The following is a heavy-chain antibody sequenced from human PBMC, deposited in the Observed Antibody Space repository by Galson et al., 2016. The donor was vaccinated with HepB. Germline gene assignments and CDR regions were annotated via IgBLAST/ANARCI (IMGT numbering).Heavy chain of an antibody. J-gene: IGHJ3*02. CDR3: ARDMGYCSSTSCYVTAFDM. CDR1: GYTVTTYA. D-gene: IGHD2-2*01. Sequence: SVKVSCKASGYTVTTYAMNWVRQAPGQGLEWMGWINTNTGKSTYAQGFTGRFVFSLDTSVTTTYLQISGLKAEGTAVYYCARDMGYCSSTSCYVTAFDMWGQGTMITVSA. CDR2: INTNTGKS. V-gene: IGHV7-4-1*02.